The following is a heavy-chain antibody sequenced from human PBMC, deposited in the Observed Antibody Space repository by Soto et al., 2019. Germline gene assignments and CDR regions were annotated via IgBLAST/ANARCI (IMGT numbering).Heavy chain of an antibody. CDR3: ARNTAMVTWWFDP. Sequence: TLSLTCTVSGGSISSGGYHWSWIRQHPGKGLEWIGYIYYSGSTYYNPSLKSRVTISVDTSKNQFSLKLSSVTAADTAVYYCARNTAMVTWWFDPWGQGTLVTVSS. J-gene: IGHJ5*02. D-gene: IGHD5-18*01. V-gene: IGHV4-31*03. CDR2: IYYSGST. CDR1: GGSISSGGYH.